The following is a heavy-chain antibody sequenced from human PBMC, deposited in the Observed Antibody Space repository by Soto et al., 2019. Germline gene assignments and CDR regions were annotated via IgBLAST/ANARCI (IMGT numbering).Heavy chain of an antibody. Sequence: GGSLRLSSAASGFTFSSYDMHWVRQATGKGLEWVSAIGTAGDTYYPGSVKARFTISRENAKNSLYLQMNSLRAGDTAVYYCARGIQLRLGELSISYYFDYWGQGTLVTVSS. D-gene: IGHD3-16*02. CDR2: IGTAGDT. CDR3: ARGIQLRLGELSISYYFDY. V-gene: IGHV3-13*01. CDR1: GFTFSSYD. J-gene: IGHJ4*02.